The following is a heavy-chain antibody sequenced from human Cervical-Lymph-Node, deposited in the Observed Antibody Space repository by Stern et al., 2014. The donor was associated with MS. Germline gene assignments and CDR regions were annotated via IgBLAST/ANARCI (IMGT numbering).Heavy chain of an antibody. D-gene: IGHD3-10*01. Sequence: QVKLVESGAEVRKPGSSVKVSCKASGGTFSNYAISWVRQAPGQGLEWMGGIIPIFATANYAQKFQGRVTITADESTSTAYMELNSLRSEDTAVYYCARDSKIQGVIVPGLNWFDPWGQGTLVTVSS. CDR1: GGTFSNYA. V-gene: IGHV1-69*01. CDR2: IIPIFATA. CDR3: ARDSKIQGVIVPGLNWFDP. J-gene: IGHJ5*02.